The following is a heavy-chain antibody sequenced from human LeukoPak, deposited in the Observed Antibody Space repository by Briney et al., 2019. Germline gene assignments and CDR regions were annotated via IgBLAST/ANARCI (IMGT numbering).Heavy chain of an antibody. Sequence: SQTLSLTCTVSGGSISSGSYYWSWIRQPGGKGLEWIGRIYTSGSTNYNPSLKSRVTISVDTSKNQFSLKLSSVTAADTAVYYCAREKGYYDILTAYDYWGQGTLVTVSS. J-gene: IGHJ4*02. V-gene: IGHV4-61*02. CDR3: AREKGYYDILTAYDY. CDR1: GGSISSGSYY. D-gene: IGHD3-9*01. CDR2: IYTSGST.